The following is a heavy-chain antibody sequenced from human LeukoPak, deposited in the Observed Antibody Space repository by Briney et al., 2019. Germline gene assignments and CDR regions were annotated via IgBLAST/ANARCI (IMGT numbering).Heavy chain of an antibody. V-gene: IGHV4-34*01. J-gene: IGHJ4*02. D-gene: IGHD3-10*01. CDR1: GGSFSGYY. CDR3: ARGGDYYGSGIPFDF. Sequence: SETLSLTCAVYGGSFSGYYWTWIRQPPGKGLEWIGEINFGANTNYSPSPKSRVTISIDTSNKQFSLRLSSATAADTAVYYCARGGDYYGSGIPFDFWGRGTLVTVSS. CDR2: INFGANT.